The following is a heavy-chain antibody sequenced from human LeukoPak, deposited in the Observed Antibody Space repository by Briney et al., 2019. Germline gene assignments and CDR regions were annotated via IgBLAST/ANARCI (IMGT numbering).Heavy chain of an antibody. J-gene: IGHJ4*02. Sequence: PGGSLRLSCAASGFTFSSYAINWVRQAPGKGLEWATDISGSGGSTHYADSVKGRFTISRDNSKNTLYLQMNSLRAEDTAVYYCAKRKYGSAVNGFDYWDQGTLVTVSS. V-gene: IGHV3-23*01. CDR3: AKRKYGSAVNGFDY. CDR2: ISGSGGST. CDR1: GFTFSSYA. D-gene: IGHD6-19*01.